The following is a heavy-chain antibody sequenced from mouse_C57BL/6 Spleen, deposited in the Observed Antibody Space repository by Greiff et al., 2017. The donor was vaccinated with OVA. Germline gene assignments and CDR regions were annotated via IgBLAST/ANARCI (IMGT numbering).Heavy chain of an antibody. CDR1: GYAFSSSW. CDR2: IYPGDGDT. Sequence: VQLQQSGPELVKPGASVKISCKASGYAFSSSWMNWVKQRPGKGLEWIGRIYPGDGDTNYNGKLKGKATLTADKSSSTAYMQLSSLTSEDSAVYFCAREGITTVPWYFDVWGTGTTVTVSS. V-gene: IGHV1-82*01. J-gene: IGHJ1*03. D-gene: IGHD1-1*01. CDR3: AREGITTVPWYFDV.